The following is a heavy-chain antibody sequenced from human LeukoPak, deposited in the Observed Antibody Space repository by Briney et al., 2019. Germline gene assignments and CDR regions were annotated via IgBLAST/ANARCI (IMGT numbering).Heavy chain of an antibody. D-gene: IGHD3-10*01. Sequence: PGGSLRLSCAASGFTFDDYGMSWVRQAPGKGLEWVSGINWNGGSTGYADSVKGRFTISRDNAKNSLYLQMNSLRAEDTALYYCARAVWLGEFGDAFDIWGQGTMVTVSS. V-gene: IGHV3-20*04. CDR3: ARAVWLGEFGDAFDI. CDR1: GFTFDDYG. CDR2: INWNGGST. J-gene: IGHJ3*02.